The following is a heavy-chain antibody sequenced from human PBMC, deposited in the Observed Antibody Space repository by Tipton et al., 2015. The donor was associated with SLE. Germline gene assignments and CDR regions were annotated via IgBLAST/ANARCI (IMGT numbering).Heavy chain of an antibody. CDR3: ARTSGNFPFDY. CDR2: ICYNGVS. Sequence: TLSLTCTVSGGSMGSYCWSWIRQFPGKGLEWIAFICYNGVSNYNPSLRSRVTISLDTSKNQFSLKLTSVTAAVTAVYYCARTSGNFPFDYWGQGNLVTVSS. J-gene: IGHJ4*02. CDR1: GGSMGSYC. D-gene: IGHD1-26*01. V-gene: IGHV4-59*08.